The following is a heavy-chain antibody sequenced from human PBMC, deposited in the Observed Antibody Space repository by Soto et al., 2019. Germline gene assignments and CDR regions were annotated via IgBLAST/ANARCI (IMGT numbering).Heavy chain of an antibody. CDR3: ARGGESFGDWFDP. CDR2: MNPNSGDT. D-gene: IGHD3-10*01. J-gene: IGHJ5*02. Sequence: GASVKVSCKASGYTFTSYDINWVRQATGQGLEWMGWMNPNSGDTDSAQKFQGRVTMTRNTSISTAYMELSSLTSEDTAVYYCARGGESFGDWFDPWGQGTLVTVSS. V-gene: IGHV1-8*01. CDR1: GYTFTSYD.